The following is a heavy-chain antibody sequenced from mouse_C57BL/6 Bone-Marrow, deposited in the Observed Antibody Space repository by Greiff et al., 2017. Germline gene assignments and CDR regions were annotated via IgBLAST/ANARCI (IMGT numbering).Heavy chain of an antibody. V-gene: IGHV1-5*01. D-gene: IGHD2-3*01. CDR3: TSPYDGYCVPWFAY. Sequence: VQLQQSGTVLARPGASVKMSCKTSGYTFTSYWMHWVKQRPGQGLEWIWAIYPGNSDTSYNQKFKGKAKLTAVTSASTAYMELSSLTNEDSAVYYCTSPYDGYCVPWFAYWGQGTLVTVSA. CDR1: GYTFTSYW. CDR2: IYPGNSDT. J-gene: IGHJ3*01.